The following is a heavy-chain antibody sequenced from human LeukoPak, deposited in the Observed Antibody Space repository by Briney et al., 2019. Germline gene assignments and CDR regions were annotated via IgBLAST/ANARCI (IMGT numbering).Heavy chain of an antibody. J-gene: IGHJ6*03. Sequence: PGGSLRLSCAASGFTFSSYSMNWVRQAPGKGLGWVSYISSSSSTIYYADSVKGRFTISRDNAKNSLYLQMNSLRAEDTAVYYCARAPDFWSGYYLLNYYYYYMDVWGKGTTVTVSS. CDR1: GFTFSSYS. CDR3: ARAPDFWSGYYLLNYYYYYMDV. CDR2: ISSSSSTI. D-gene: IGHD3-3*01. V-gene: IGHV3-48*01.